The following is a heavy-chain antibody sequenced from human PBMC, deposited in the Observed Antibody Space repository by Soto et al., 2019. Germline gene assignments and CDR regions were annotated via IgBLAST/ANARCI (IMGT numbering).Heavy chain of an antibody. CDR2: ISGSSGNA. CDR3: AREMAGLGGEYDY. CDR1: GYTFTKYG. J-gene: IGHJ4*02. V-gene: IGHV1-18*01. D-gene: IGHD3-16*01. Sequence: QVQLVQSGAEVKNPGASVKVSCKTSGYTFTKYGVGWVRQAPGQGLGWMGWISGSSGNANYVEKVQGRITLTTDTSTSTAYIELRSLRSDDTAVYYCAREMAGLGGEYDYWGQGTLVTVSS.